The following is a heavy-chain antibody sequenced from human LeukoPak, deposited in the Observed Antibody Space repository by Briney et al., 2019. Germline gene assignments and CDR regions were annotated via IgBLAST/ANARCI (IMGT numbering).Heavy chain of an antibody. CDR3: ASDRVNYGLDV. V-gene: IGHV3-7*01. CDR2: IKQDGSEK. CDR1: GFTFSSYW. J-gene: IGHJ6*02. Sequence: GGSLRLSCAASGFTFSSYWMSWVRQAPGKGLEWVANIKQDGSEKYYVDSVKGRFTISRDNAQNTLYLQMSSLRVDDTAVYYCASDRVNYGLDVWGQGTTVSVSS.